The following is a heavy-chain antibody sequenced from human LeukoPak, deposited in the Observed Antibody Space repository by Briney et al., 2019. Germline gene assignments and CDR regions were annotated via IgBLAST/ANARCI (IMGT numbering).Heavy chain of an antibody. V-gene: IGHV3-74*01. CDR1: GFTFSSYW. Sequence: GGSLRLSCAASGFTFSSYWMHWVRQAPGKGPVWVARTNRDGSSTAYTDSVKVRFTISKDNAKNTLYLLMNSLRAEDTAVYYCARDSVEWYIFDYWGQGTLVTVSS. CDR2: TNRDGSST. D-gene: IGHD3-3*01. J-gene: IGHJ4*02. CDR3: ARDSVEWYIFDY.